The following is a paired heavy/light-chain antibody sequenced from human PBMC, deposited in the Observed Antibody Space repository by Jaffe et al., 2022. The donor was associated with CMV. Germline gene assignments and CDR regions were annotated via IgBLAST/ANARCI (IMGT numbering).Light chain of an antibody. CDR1: NIESKN. CDR3: QVWDSSSLI. Sequence: SYELTQPLSVSVALGQTARITCGGNNIESKNVHWYQQKPGQAPVIIIFRSYSRPSGIPERVSGSNSGDTATLTISGAQAGDEADYYCQVWDSSSLIFGGGTKLTVL. V-gene: IGLV3-9*01. J-gene: IGLJ2*01. CDR2: RSY.
Heavy chain of an antibody. V-gene: IGHV4-39*01. J-gene: IGHJ5*01. Sequence: QLQLQESGPGLLRPSETLSLTCAVSGGSIASSGYYWGWIRQPPGKRLQWIGSMHNSGNIYYNPSLKSRGTISVDTSKNQFSLRLSSVSAADTAVYYCARADVVVVVSTHHADNWFDSWGQGILVTVSS. CDR1: GGSIASSGYY. D-gene: IGHD2-15*01. CDR3: ARADVVVVVSTHHADNWFDS. CDR2: MHNSGNI.